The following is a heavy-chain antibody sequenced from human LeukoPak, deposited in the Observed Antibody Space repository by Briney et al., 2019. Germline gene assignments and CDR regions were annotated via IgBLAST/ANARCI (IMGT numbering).Heavy chain of an antibody. D-gene: IGHD5-24*01. CDR2: IYYSGST. J-gene: IGHJ3*02. Sequence: SETLSLTCTVSGGSVSSSSSYWGWIRQPPGKGLEWIGSIYYSGSTYYNPSLKSRVTISVDTSKNQFSLKLSSVTAADTAVYYCARHRDGYNWDAFDIWGQGTLVTVSS. CDR1: GGSVSSSSSY. CDR3: ARHRDGYNWDAFDI. V-gene: IGHV4-39*01.